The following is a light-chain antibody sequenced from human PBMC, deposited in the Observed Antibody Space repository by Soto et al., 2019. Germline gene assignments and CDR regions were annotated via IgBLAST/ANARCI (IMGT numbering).Light chain of an antibody. CDR3: ASYSGTPLYV. CDR1: SXXLYDSGF. J-gene: IGLJ1*01. CDR2: GVS. V-gene: IGLV2-14*03. Sequence: QSALAQPASVSGSPGQSVTVSCXGXSXXLYDSGFVSWYRQYPGQAPKLLIPGVSTRPSGVSDRFSGSKSANTASLTISCLRAEDEDDYYCASYSGTPLYVFGTGTKLTVL.